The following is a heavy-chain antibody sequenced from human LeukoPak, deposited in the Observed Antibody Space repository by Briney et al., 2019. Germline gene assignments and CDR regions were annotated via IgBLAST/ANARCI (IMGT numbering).Heavy chain of an antibody. CDR1: LGAISKYY. CDR2: IYYSGSP. D-gene: IGHD1-26*01. Sequence: SETLSLTCIVTLGAISKYYWNWLRQPPGKRLEWIGYIYYSGSPNYSPSLKSRVTMSLDTSRNQFSLKLSSVTAADTSVYYCTRTSASTVIDYGGPGTLVTVSS. CDR3: TRTSASTVIDY. V-gene: IGHV4-59*01. J-gene: IGHJ4*02.